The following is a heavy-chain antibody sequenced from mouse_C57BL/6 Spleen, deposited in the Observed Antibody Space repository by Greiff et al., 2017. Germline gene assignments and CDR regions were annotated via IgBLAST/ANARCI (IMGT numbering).Heavy chain of an antibody. Sequence: VQLQESGAELVMPGASVKLSCKASGYTFTSYWMHWVKQRPGQGLEWIGEIDPSDSYTNYNQKFKGKSTLTVDKSSSTAYMQLSSLTSEDSAVYYCARSDYGNVFDYWGQGTTLTVSS. CDR1: GYTFTSYW. V-gene: IGHV1-69*01. D-gene: IGHD2-1*01. CDR3: ARSDYGNVFDY. CDR2: IDPSDSYT. J-gene: IGHJ2*01.